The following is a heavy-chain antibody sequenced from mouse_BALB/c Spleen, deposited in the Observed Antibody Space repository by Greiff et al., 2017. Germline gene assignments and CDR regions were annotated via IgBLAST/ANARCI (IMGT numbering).Heavy chain of an antibody. J-gene: IGHJ3*01. D-gene: IGHD2-4*01. CDR3: AREGDYDVAY. CDR1: GFTFSDYY. V-gene: IGHV5-4*02. Sequence: EVKLVESGGGLVKPGGSLKLSCAASGFTFSDYYMYWVRQTPEKRLEWVATISDGGSYTYYPDSVKGRFTISRDNAKNNLYLQMSSLKSEDTAMYYCAREGDYDVAYWGQGTLVTVSA. CDR2: ISDGGSYT.